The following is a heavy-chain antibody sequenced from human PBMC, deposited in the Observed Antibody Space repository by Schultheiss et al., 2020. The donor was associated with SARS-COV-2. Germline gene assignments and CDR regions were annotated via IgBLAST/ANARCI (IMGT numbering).Heavy chain of an antibody. J-gene: IGHJ3*02. Sequence: GESLKISCAASGFTFSSYSMNWVRQAPGKGLEWVSGINWNGGSTGYADSVKGRFTISRDNSKNTLYLQMDSLRAEDTAVYYCARDPSRYCSGGSCYLGAFDIWGQGTMVTVSS. CDR3: ARDPSRYCSGGSCYLGAFDI. V-gene: IGHV3-20*04. CDR2: INWNGGST. CDR1: GFTFSSYS. D-gene: IGHD2-15*01.